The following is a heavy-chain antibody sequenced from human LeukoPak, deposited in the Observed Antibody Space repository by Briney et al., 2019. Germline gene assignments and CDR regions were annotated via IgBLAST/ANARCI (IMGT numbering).Heavy chain of an antibody. V-gene: IGHV4-39*07. D-gene: IGHD6-19*01. CDR3: ARAAGSGLIDY. CDR1: GGSISSSPYY. Sequence: PSETLSLTSTVSGGSISSSPYYWGWIRQPPGKGLEWIGSIYYSGTAHYSPSLESRVTISVDTSKNQFSLKLASVTAADTALYFCARAAGSGLIDYWGQGILVIVSS. J-gene: IGHJ4*02. CDR2: IYYSGTA.